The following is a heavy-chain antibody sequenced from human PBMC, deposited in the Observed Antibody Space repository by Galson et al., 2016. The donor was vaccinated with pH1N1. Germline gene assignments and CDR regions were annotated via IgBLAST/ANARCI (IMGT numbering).Heavy chain of an antibody. Sequence: TLSLTCTVSGGSISSSVYYWNWIRQPAGKGLEWIGRMYTSGTTTYNPSLESRVSISVATSKNQFSLRLSSVTAADTAVYFCARDRVALTGIFDYWGQGALVTVSS. J-gene: IGHJ4*02. D-gene: IGHD3-10*01. CDR2: MYTSGTT. V-gene: IGHV4-61*02. CDR3: ARDRVALTGIFDY. CDR1: GGSISSSVYY.